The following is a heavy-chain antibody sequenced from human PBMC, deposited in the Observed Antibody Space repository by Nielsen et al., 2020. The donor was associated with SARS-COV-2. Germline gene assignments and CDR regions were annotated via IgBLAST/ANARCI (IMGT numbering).Heavy chain of an antibody. V-gene: IGHV4-4*02. CDR3: ARGDLVVVPSPLLGLGPIFYYFYLDV. CDR2: VSHSGNS. D-gene: IGHD2-2*02. Sequence: SETLSLTCAVSGDSVSSRDWWTWVRPSPGQGLEWIGEVSHSGNSKYNPSLKSRVTLSMDKSKNQFSLRLTSVSAADTAVYFCARGDLVVVPSPLLGLGPIFYYFYLDVWGKGTTVIVSS. J-gene: IGHJ6*03. CDR1: GDSVSSRDW.